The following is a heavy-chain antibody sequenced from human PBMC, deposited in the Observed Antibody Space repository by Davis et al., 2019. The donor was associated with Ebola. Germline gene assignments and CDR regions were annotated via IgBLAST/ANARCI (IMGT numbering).Heavy chain of an antibody. D-gene: IGHD6-13*01. CDR1: GGSISGYS. V-gene: IGHV4-4*09. CDR2: IYPSGST. J-gene: IGHJ2*01. Sequence: PSETLSLTCTVSGGSISGYSWSWIRQPPGKGLEWIGYIYPSGSTYYNPSLKSRVTISLDWSRNQISLKLSSVTAADTAVYFCARRLAAARYDLWGRGTLVTVSS. CDR3: ARRLAAARYDL.